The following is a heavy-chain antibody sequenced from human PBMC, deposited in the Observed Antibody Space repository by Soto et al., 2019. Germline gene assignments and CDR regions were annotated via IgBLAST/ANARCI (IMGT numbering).Heavy chain of an antibody. CDR3: ARHIAAAGTFYYYYYMDV. D-gene: IGHD6-13*01. J-gene: IGHJ6*03. CDR2: IYYSGST. Sequence: SETLSLTCAVSGGSISSSNWWSWVRQPPGKGLEWIGYIYYSGSTNYNPSLKSRVTISVDTSKNQFSLKLSSVTAADTAVYYCARHIAAAGTFYYYYYMDVWGKGTTVTVSS. V-gene: IGHV4-4*02. CDR1: GGSISSSNW.